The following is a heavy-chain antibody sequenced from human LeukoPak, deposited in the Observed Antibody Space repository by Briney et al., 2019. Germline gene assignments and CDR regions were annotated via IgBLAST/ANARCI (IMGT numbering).Heavy chain of an antibody. D-gene: IGHD1-26*01. J-gene: IGHJ3*02. CDR2: IDPSDSYT. CDR1: GYSFTSNW. Sequence: GESLRISCKGSGYSFTSNWISWVRQMPGKGLEWMGRIDPSDSYTNYSPSFQGHVTVSADKSISTAYLQWSSLKASDTAMYYCARLLVGDPWAFDIWSQGTMVTVSS. V-gene: IGHV5-10-1*01. CDR3: ARLLVGDPWAFDI.